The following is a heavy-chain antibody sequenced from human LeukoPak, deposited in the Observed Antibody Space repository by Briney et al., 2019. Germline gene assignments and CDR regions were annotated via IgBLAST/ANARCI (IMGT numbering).Heavy chain of an antibody. CDR2: IRPEGNDK. J-gene: IGHJ4*02. CDR3: AKGEY. Sequence: PRGSLRDSCAASAFTFTNYDFHWVRQAPGKGLEWVAFIRPEGNDKYYADSVKGRFTISRDNSKNTLYLYMNSLRAEDTAVYYRAKGEYWGQG. D-gene: IGHD1-26*01. V-gene: IGHV3-30*02. CDR1: AFTFTNYD.